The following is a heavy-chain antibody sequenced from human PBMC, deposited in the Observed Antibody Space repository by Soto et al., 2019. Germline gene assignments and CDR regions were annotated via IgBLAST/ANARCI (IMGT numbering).Heavy chain of an antibody. CDR3: ARGRGYSYGFLDY. J-gene: IGHJ4*02. CDR2: IYESGST. D-gene: IGHD5-18*01. V-gene: IGHV4-34*01. Sequence: PSETLSLTCAVYGGSFSGYYWNWIRQPPGKGLEWIGEIYESGSTNYNPSLKSRVTISVDTSKNQFSLKLNSVTAADTAVYYCARGRGYSYGFLDYWGQGTLVTV. CDR1: GGSFSGYY.